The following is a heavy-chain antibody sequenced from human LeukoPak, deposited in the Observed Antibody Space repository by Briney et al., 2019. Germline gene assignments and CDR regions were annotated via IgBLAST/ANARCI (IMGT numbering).Heavy chain of an antibody. D-gene: IGHD3-10*01. Sequence: SETLSLTCTVSGVSISSGDYYWSWIRQPPGKGLEWIGYIYYSGSTYYNPSLKSRVTISVDTSKNQFSLKLSSVTAADTAVYYCARESYFPRYFDYWGQGTLVTVSS. CDR1: GVSISSGDYY. J-gene: IGHJ4*02. CDR2: IYYSGST. V-gene: IGHV4-30-4*01. CDR3: ARESYFPRYFDY.